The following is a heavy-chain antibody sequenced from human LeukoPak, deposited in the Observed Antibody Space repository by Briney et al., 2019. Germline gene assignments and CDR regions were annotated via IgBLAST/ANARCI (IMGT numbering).Heavy chain of an antibody. D-gene: IGHD2-2*03. V-gene: IGHV3-23*01. CDR1: GFTFSSYA. Sequence: GGSLRLSCAASGFTFSSYAMSWVRQAPGKGLEWVSAISGSGGSTYYADSVKGRFNISSDNSKNTLYLQMNSLRAEDTAVYYCAKDLDIVVVPARYFDYWGQGTLVTVSS. CDR3: AKDLDIVVVPARYFDY. CDR2: ISGSGGST. J-gene: IGHJ4*02.